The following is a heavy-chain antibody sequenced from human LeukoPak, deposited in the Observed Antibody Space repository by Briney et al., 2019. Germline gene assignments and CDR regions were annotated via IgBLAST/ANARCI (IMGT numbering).Heavy chain of an antibody. CDR2: IYSGGST. V-gene: IGHV3-66*02. Sequence: GGSLRLSCAASGFTVSSNYMSWVRQAPGKGLEWVSVIYSGGSTYYADSEKGRFTISRDNSKNTLYLQMTSLRAEDTAVYYCARAWWAEEEWLGDGDDYWGQGTLVTVSS. D-gene: IGHD3-3*01. CDR1: GFTVSSNY. CDR3: ARAWWAEEEWLGDGDDY. J-gene: IGHJ4*02.